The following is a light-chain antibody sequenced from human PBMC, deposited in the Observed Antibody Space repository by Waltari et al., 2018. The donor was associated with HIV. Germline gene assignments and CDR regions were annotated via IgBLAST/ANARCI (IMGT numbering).Light chain of an antibody. J-gene: IGKJ1*01. CDR2: GAS. CDR3: QQYGSSRT. V-gene: IGKV3-20*01. CDR1: QSVSSSY. Sequence: EIVLTQSPGTLSLSPGERANLPRRASQSVSSSYLAWYQQKPGQAPRLLIYGASSRPTGIPDRFSGSGSGTDFTLTISRLEPEDFAVYYCQQYGSSRTFGQGTKVEIK.